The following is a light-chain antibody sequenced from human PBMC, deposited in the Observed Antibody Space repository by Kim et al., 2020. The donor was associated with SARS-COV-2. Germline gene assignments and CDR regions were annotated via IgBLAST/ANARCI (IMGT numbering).Light chain of an antibody. Sequence: PGGTVTTTWGSRAGAVTGVRYPDWVRQKPGQAPRTLIYDTSKKHAWTPTRFSGSLLGGKAALTLSGAQPEDEAEYYCLLYYSGDRVFGRGTQLTVL. CDR2: DTS. V-gene: IGLV7-46*01. CDR1: AGAVTGVRY. CDR3: LLYYSGDRV. J-gene: IGLJ3*02.